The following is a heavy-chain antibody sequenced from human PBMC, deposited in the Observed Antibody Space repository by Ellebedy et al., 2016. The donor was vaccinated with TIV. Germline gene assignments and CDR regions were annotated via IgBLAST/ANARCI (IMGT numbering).Heavy chain of an antibody. Sequence: ESLKISCAASGFTFSSYTMNLVRQAPGKGPEWVSSIGSSGSYIYYADSLKGRFIISRDNAKNSLYLQMNSLRAEDTAVYYCSRLGPYSGSYYSPVDYWGQGTLVTVSS. J-gene: IGHJ4*02. CDR1: GFTFSSYT. CDR3: SRLGPYSGSYYSPVDY. D-gene: IGHD1-26*01. V-gene: IGHV3-21*06. CDR2: IGSSGSYI.